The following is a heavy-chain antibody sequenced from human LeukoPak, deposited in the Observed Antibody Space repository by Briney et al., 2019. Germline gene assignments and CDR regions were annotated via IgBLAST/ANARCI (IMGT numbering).Heavy chain of an antibody. D-gene: IGHD5-24*01. J-gene: IGHJ3*02. Sequence: SETLSLTCTVSGASISNYYWSWIRQPAGSGLEWIGYIYYSGSTNYNPSLKSRVTISVDTSKNQFSLKLSSVTAADTAVYYCARDRGVEMATSDAFDIWGQGTMVTVSS. CDR1: GASISNYY. CDR2: IYYSGST. V-gene: IGHV4-59*01. CDR3: ARDRGVEMATSDAFDI.